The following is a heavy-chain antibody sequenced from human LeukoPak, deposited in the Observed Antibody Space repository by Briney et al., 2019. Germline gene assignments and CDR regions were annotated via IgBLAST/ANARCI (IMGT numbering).Heavy chain of an antibody. CDR2: IKQDGSEK. D-gene: IGHD3-22*01. Sequence: SGGSLRLSCAASGFTFSSYWMSWVRQAPGKGLEWVANIKQDGSEKYYVDSVKGRFTISRDNAKNSLYLQMNSLRAEDTAVYYCARSMGRSSGPEGAFDIWGQGTMVTVSS. CDR1: GFTFSSYW. CDR3: ARSMGRSSGPEGAFDI. J-gene: IGHJ3*02. V-gene: IGHV3-7*01.